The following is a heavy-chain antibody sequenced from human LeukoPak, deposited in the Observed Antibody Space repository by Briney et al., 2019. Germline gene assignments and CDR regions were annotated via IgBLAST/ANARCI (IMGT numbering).Heavy chain of an antibody. CDR2: IYYSGST. CDR3: AIVSHLFYYDSSGYYFDY. D-gene: IGHD3-22*01. J-gene: IGHJ4*02. CDR1: GGSISSYY. Sequence: KASETLTLTCTVSGGSISSYYWSWIRQPPGEGLEWIGDIYYSGSTNYNPALKSRVTISVDTSKNQFSLKLSSVTAADTAVYYCAIVSHLFYYDSSGYYFDYWGQGTLVTVSS. V-gene: IGHV4-59*01.